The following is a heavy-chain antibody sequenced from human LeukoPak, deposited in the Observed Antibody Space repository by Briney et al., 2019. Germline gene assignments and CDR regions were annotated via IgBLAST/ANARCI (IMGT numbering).Heavy chain of an antibody. V-gene: IGHV4-59*01. D-gene: IGHD1-1*01. Sequence: SETLSLTCTVSSGSFRTYYWSWIRQPPGKGLEWIGYIFYNEGTSYNPSLKSRVTISVDTSNNQLSLKVNSVTAADTAVYYCARDLTLDRVGGNFDIWGQGTMVTVSS. CDR1: SGSFRTYY. CDR2: IFYNEGT. J-gene: IGHJ3*02. CDR3: ARDLTLDRVGGNFDI.